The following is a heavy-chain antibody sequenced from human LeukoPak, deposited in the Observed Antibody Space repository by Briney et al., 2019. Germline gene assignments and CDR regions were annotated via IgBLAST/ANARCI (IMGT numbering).Heavy chain of an antibody. Sequence: GGSLRLSRAASGFNLGTYAMSWVRQVPGKGLEWVSTVSGDGGATHYPDSVRGRFTISRDNSKNTVSLQMNSLRVEDTAVYYCARDVGPIHFDYWGQGNLVTVSS. CDR2: VSGDGGAT. V-gene: IGHV3-23*01. J-gene: IGHJ4*02. CDR3: ARDVGPIHFDY. CDR1: GFNLGTYA.